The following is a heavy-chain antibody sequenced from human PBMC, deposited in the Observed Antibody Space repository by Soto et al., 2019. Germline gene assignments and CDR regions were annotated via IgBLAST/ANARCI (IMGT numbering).Heavy chain of an antibody. CDR3: ARDIVVVPAAFYGLDV. D-gene: IGHD2-2*01. Sequence: ALVKVSWTASWDISTNYAMHWVRQSPEQRLEWMGFINAGNGNTEYSQKFQGRVTITRDTSARTAYMELSSLRSEDAAFYYCARDIVVVPAAFYGLDVSGQGTTVTAP. J-gene: IGHJ6*02. V-gene: IGHV1-3*01. CDR1: WDISTNYA. CDR2: INAGNGNT.